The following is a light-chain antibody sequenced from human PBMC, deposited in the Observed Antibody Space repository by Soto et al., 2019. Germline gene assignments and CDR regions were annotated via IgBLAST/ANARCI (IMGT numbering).Light chain of an antibody. V-gene: IGKV3-15*01. CDR3: QHYNNWPPSIT. Sequence: IVMTQSPATLSVSPGERATLSCRASQSVSSNLAWYQQKPGQAPRLLIYGASTRATDIPARFSGSGSGTKFTLTISSLQSEDFVIYYCQHYNNWPPSITFGQGTRLEIK. J-gene: IGKJ5*01. CDR2: GAS. CDR1: QSVSSN.